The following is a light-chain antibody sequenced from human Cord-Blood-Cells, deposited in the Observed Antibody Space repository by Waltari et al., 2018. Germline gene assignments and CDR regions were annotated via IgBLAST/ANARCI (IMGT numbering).Light chain of an antibody. J-gene: IGKJ4*01. V-gene: IGKV2-28*01. CDR3: MQALQTPLT. CDR2: LGS. CDR1: QSLLHSNGYNY. Sequence: DIVMTQSPLSLPVAPGEPASISCRSSQSLLHSNGYNYLDWYLQKPGQSPQLLIYLGSNPASGVPDRVSGSGSGTDFTLKISRVEAEDVGVYYCMQALQTPLTFGGGTKVEIK.